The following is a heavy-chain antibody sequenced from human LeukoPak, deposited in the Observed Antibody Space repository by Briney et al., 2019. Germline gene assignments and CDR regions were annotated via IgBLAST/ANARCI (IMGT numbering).Heavy chain of an antibody. D-gene: IGHD3-3*01. CDR2: IYSGGST. Sequence: GGSLRLSCAASGFTFSDYYMSWIRQAPGKGLEWVSVIYSGGSTYYADSVKGRFTISRDNSKNTLYLQMNSLRAEDTAVYYCASKGKSREGVLRFLEWLPIDYWGRGTLVTVSS. CDR3: ASKGKSREGVLRFLEWLPIDY. CDR1: GFTFSDYY. V-gene: IGHV3-66*01. J-gene: IGHJ4*02.